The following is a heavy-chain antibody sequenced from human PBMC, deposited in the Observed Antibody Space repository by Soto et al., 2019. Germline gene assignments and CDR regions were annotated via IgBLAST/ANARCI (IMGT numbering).Heavy chain of an antibody. CDR1: GFTFSSHA. J-gene: IGHJ4*02. D-gene: IGHD6-6*01. CDR2: ISGSGGST. Sequence: GSLRLSCAASGFTFSSHAMSWGRQAPGKGLDWVSAISGSGGSTYYADSVKGRFPIYRLNSKSTLYLQMNSLRAEDTAVYYCAKAPSCSSPDYWDQGPLVVVSS. CDR3: AKAPSCSSPDY. V-gene: IGHV3-23*01.